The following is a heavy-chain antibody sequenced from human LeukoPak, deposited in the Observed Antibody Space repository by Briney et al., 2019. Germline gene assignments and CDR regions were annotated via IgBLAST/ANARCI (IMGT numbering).Heavy chain of an antibody. CDR2: IIPILGIA. Sequence: GASVKVSCKASGGTFSSYAISWVRQAPGQGLEWMGRIIPILGIANYAQKFQGRVTITADKSTSTAYMELRSLRSDDTAVYYCARDLADIVATSTYYYYYGMDVWGQGTTVTVSS. CDR3: ARDLADIVATSTYYYYYGMDV. CDR1: GGTFSSYA. V-gene: IGHV1-69*04. D-gene: IGHD5-12*01. J-gene: IGHJ6*02.